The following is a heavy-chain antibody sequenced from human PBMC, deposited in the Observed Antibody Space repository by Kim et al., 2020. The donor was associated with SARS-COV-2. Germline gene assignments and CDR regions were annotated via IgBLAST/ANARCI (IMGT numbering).Heavy chain of an antibody. V-gene: IGHV4-34*01. CDR1: GGSFSGHY. CDR2: IHESGNT. CDR3: ARGRAGVVPAPILGIGPHYDYFIMDV. J-gene: IGHJ6*02. Sequence: SETLSLTCAVYGGSFSGHYWSWIRLPPGKGLEWIGKIHESGNTNYSPSLKSRVTISVDTSKNQFSLKLNSVTAADAALYYCARGRAGVVPAPILGIGPHYDYFIMDVWGHGTTVSVSS. D-gene: IGHD2-2*01.